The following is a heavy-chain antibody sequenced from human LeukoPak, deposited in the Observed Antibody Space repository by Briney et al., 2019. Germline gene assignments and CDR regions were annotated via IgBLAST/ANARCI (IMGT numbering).Heavy chain of an antibody. V-gene: IGHV3-23*01. J-gene: IGHJ4*02. Sequence: GGSPRLSCAASGFTFNNYAMSWVRQAPGKGLEWVSAVSASGDTTDYADSVKGRFTISRDNSKHTVYLQMHSLSADDTATYYCATHDVFVGYFDYWGQGTLVTVSS. CDR1: GFTFNNYA. CDR2: VSASGDTT. D-gene: IGHD1-26*01. CDR3: ATHDVFVGYFDY.